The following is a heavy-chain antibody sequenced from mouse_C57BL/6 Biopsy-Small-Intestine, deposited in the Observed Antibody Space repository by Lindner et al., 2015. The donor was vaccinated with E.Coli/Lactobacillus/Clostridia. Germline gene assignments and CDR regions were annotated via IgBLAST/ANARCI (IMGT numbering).Heavy chain of an antibody. Sequence: VQLQESGAELVKPGASVKISCKASGYSFTGYNMNWVKQSHGKSLEWIGNINPYYGSTIYNQKFKGKATLTVDKSSSTAYMQLNSLTSEDSAVYYCTRLEGHFGGFVYWGQGTLVTVSA. J-gene: IGHJ3*01. CDR1: GYSFTGYN. CDR2: INPYYGST. CDR3: TRLEGHFGGFVY. V-gene: IGHV1-39*01.